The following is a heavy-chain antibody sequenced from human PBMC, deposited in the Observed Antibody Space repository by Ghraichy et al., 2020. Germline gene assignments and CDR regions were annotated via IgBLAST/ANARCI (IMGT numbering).Heavy chain of an antibody. Sequence: GESLRLSCAASGFTFSSYAMSWVRQAPGKGLEWVSAISGSGGSTYYADSVKGRFTISRDNSKNTLYLQMNSLRAEDTAVYYCAKGGPSYYYGSGSWGDWRHNDAFDIWGQGTMVTVSS. D-gene: IGHD3-10*01. J-gene: IGHJ3*02. CDR1: GFTFSSYA. CDR2: ISGSGGST. CDR3: AKGGPSYYYGSGSWGDWRHNDAFDI. V-gene: IGHV3-23*01.